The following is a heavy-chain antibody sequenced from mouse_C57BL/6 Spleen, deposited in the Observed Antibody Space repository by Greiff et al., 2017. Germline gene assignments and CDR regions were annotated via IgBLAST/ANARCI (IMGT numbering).Heavy chain of an antibody. V-gene: IGHV1-19*01. Sequence: VQLQQSGPVLVKPGASVKMSCKASGYTFTDYYMNWVKQSPGKSLEWIGVINPYNGGTSYNQKFKGKATLTVDKSSSTAYMELNSLTSEDSAVYYCARGYYGSSYFDYWGQGTTLTVSS. CDR1: GYTFTDYY. CDR3: ARGYYGSSYFDY. J-gene: IGHJ2*01. D-gene: IGHD1-1*01. CDR2: INPYNGGT.